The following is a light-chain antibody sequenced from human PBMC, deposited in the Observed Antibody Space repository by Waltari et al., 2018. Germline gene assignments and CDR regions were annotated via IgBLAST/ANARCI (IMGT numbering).Light chain of an antibody. CDR1: SSNAGTNY. CDR2: KND. Sequence: QPVLTLPPSASGTPGQVVSFSCSGSSSNAGTNYVYWYQQLPGTAPKLLIYKNDQRPSGVPDRFFGSKSGTSASLVISGLRSEDEGHYTCATWDDSLNSWVFGGGTKLTIL. CDR3: ATWDDSLNSWV. J-gene: IGLJ3*02. V-gene: IGLV1-47*01.